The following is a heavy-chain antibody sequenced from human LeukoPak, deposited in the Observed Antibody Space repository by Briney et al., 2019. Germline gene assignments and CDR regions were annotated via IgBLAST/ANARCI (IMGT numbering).Heavy chain of an antibody. J-gene: IGHJ6*03. D-gene: IGHD3-3*01. CDR3: ARGGVLYYYYIDV. Sequence: GGSLRLSCAASGFPFSSYSMNWVRQAPGKGLEWVSSISTSSSYIYYADSVKGRFAISRDNARNSLYLEMNSLRAEDTAVYYCARGGVLYYYYIDVWGKGTTVTISS. CDR2: ISTSSSYI. CDR1: GFPFSSYS. V-gene: IGHV3-21*01.